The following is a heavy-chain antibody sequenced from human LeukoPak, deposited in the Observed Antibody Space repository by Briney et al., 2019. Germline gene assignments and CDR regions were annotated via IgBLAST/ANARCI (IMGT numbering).Heavy chain of an antibody. Sequence: SETLSLTRTVSGGSISSSNYFWGWIRQPPGKGLEWIGSIYYSGNTYYNPSLKSRLTISVDTSKNQFSLKLSSVTAADTAVYYCARERREQLLPPYTRSVTYFDYWGQGTLVTVSS. D-gene: IGHD2-2*01. CDR3: ARERREQLLPPYTRSVTYFDY. CDR2: IYYSGNT. J-gene: IGHJ4*02. CDR1: GGSISSSNYF. V-gene: IGHV4-39*07.